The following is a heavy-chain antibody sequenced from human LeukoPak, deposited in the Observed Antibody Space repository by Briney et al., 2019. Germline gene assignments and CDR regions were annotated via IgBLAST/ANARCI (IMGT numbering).Heavy chain of an antibody. CDR2: IYPGDSDT. D-gene: IGHD6-13*01. Sequence: GESLKISCKGSGYSFTMYWIAWVRQMPGKGLEWMGIIYPGDSDTRYSPSFQGQVTISADKSISTAYLQWSSLKASDTAMYYCVQLVLGGSYYFDYWGQGTLVTVSS. J-gene: IGHJ4*02. CDR3: VQLVLGGSYYFDY. V-gene: IGHV5-51*01. CDR1: GYSFTMYW.